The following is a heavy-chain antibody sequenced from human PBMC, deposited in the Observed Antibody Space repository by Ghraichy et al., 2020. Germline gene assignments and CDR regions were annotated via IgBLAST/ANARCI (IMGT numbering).Heavy chain of an antibody. CDR2: LNHSGST. Sequence: SETLSLTCAVYGGSFSDYYWSWIRQPPGKGLEWIGELNHSGSTKYNPSLKSRVTISVDTSKNQFSLKLGSVTAAEMAVYYCARGGRAVPGRWIDPWGQGTLVTVSS. CDR1: GGSFSDYY. D-gene: IGHD1-14*01. J-gene: IGHJ5*02. CDR3: ARGGRAVPGRWIDP. V-gene: IGHV4-34*01.